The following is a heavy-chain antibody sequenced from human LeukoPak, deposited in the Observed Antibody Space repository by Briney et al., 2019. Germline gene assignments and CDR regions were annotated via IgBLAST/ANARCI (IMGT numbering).Heavy chain of an antibody. D-gene: IGHD6-13*01. CDR1: GYTFTSYD. V-gene: IGHV1-8*01. CDR2: MSPNSGNT. J-gene: IGHJ6*02. CDR3: ARASPSPGIAAAGTHYYGMDV. Sequence: ASVKVSCKASGYTFTSYDINWVRQAAGQGLEWMGWMSPNSGNTGYAQKFQGRVTMTRDTSIGTAYLELSSLRSEDTAVYYCARASPSPGIAAAGTHYYGMDVWGQGTTVTVSS.